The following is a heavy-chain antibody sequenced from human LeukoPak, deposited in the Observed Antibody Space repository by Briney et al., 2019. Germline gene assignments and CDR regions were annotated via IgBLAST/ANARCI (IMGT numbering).Heavy chain of an antibody. J-gene: IGHJ3*02. CDR3: ARGRYCSADICSGGDAFDI. V-gene: IGHV4-59*01. CDR2: ISYSGST. D-gene: IGHD2-15*01. Sequence: SETLSLTCTVSGASISRYYWTWIRQPPGKGLEWIGFISYSGSTNYNPSLRSRVTISSDTSKNQFSLKLSSVTAADTAVYYCARGRYCSADICSGGDAFDIWGQGTMVSVSS. CDR1: GASISRYY.